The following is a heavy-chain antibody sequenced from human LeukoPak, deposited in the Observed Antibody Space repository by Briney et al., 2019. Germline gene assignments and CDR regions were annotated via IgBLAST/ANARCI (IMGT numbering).Heavy chain of an antibody. Sequence: GGSLRLSCAASGFTFSSYDMHWVRQATGKGLEWVSAIGTAGDTYYPGSVKGRFTISRENAKNSLYLQMNSLRAGDTAVHYCARERCSGGSCYFDYWGQGTLVTVSS. CDR3: ARERCSGGSCYFDY. CDR2: IGTAGDT. J-gene: IGHJ4*02. D-gene: IGHD2-15*01. V-gene: IGHV3-13*01. CDR1: GFTFSSYD.